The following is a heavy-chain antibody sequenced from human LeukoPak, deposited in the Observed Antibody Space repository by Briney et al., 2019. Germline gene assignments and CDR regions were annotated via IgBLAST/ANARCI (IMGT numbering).Heavy chain of an antibody. Sequence: PSETLSLTCTVSGGSISSSSYYWSWIRQPAGKGLEWIGRISSSGSTNYNPSLKSRVTISVDTSKNQFSLKLSSVTAADTAVYFCARGPYSYDSSGAFDIWGRGTMVTVSS. CDR1: GGSISSSSYY. J-gene: IGHJ3*02. D-gene: IGHD3-22*01. CDR3: ARGPYSYDSSGAFDI. CDR2: ISSSGST. V-gene: IGHV4-61*02.